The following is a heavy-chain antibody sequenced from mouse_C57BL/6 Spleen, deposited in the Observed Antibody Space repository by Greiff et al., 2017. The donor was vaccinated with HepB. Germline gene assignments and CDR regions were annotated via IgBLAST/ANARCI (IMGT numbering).Heavy chain of an antibody. CDR1: GFNIKDDY. V-gene: IGHV14-4*01. Sequence: EVQLQESGAELVRPGASVKLSCTASGFNIKDDYMHWVKQRPEQGLEWIGWIDPENGDTEYASKFQGKATITADTSSNTAYLQLSSLTSEDTAVYYCTLHYYGSSYDWDFDVWGTGTTVTVSS. D-gene: IGHD1-1*01. CDR3: TLHYYGSSYDWDFDV. CDR2: IDPENGDT. J-gene: IGHJ1*03.